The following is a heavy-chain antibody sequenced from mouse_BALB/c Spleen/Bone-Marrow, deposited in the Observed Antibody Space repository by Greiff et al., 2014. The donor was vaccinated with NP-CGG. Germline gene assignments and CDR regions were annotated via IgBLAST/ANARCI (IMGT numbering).Heavy chain of an antibody. J-gene: IGHJ4*01. CDR2: ISTYYGNT. CDR3: ARVSSPYYYAMDY. CDR1: GYTFTDYA. V-gene: IGHV1S137*01. D-gene: IGHD1-1*01. Sequence: QVHVQQSGPELVRPGASVKISCKGSGYTFTDYAMHWVKQSHAKRLEWIGVISTYYGNTKYNQKFKGKATMTVDKSSSTAYMELARRTLKYAATDYCARVSSPYYYAMDYWGQGTSVTVSS.